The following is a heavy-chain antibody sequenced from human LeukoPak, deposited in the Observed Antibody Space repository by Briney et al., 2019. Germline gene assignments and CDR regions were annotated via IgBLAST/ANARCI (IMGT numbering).Heavy chain of an antibody. CDR3: ASGYQARFDY. CDR2: ISSSSSYI. Sequence: GGSLRLSCAASGFTFSSYSMNWVRQAPGKELEWVSSISSSSSYIYYADSVKGRFTISRDNAKNSLYLQMNSLRAEDTAVYYCASGYQARFDYWGQGTLVTVSS. J-gene: IGHJ4*02. CDR1: GFTFSSYS. V-gene: IGHV3-21*01. D-gene: IGHD3-22*01.